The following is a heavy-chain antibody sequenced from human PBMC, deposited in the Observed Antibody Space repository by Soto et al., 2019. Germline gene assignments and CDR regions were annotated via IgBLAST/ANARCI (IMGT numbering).Heavy chain of an antibody. CDR3: AKDVGGGFIVVVPAAPLPGGYSYGLGAFEI. J-gene: IGHJ3*02. Sequence: GGSLRLSCAASGFTFSSYAMSWVRQAPGKGLEWVSAISGSGGSTYYADSVKGRFTISRDNSKNTLYLQMNSLRAEDTAVYYCAKDVGGGFIVVVPAAPLPGGYSYGLGAFEIWGQGTMVTVSS. V-gene: IGHV3-23*01. CDR1: GFTFSSYA. CDR2: ISGSGGST. D-gene: IGHD2-2*01.